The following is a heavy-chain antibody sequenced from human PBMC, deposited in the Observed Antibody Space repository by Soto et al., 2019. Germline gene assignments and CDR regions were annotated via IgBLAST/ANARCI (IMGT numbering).Heavy chain of an antibody. CDR2: MNAANGNA. Sequence: QERLVHSGAELRRPGASVKISCRASGHNFPSSNVNWVRQASGQGREWLGWMNAANGNAAFARDFQGRVTMTRNLSTDTAYLELGGLSSGDTAMYYCARAVGIGVTGLDLWGPGTFVTVS. J-gene: IGHJ5*02. CDR3: ARAVGIGVTGLDL. V-gene: IGHV1-8*01. D-gene: IGHD2-21*02. CDR1: GHNFPSSN.